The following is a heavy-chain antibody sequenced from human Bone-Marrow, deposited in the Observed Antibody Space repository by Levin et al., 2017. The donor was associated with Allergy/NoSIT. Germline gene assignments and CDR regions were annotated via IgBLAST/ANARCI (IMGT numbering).Heavy chain of an antibody. Sequence: SCAASGYTFTEYGMHWVRQAPGKGLEWVAVIWYDGSYKYYADSVSGRFTISRDNSENTVYLQMNSLRAEDTAVYYCARDLYCSSTDCYMQGYYYYGMDVWGQGTTVTVSS. J-gene: IGHJ6*02. V-gene: IGHV3-33*01. CDR3: ARDLYCSSTDCYMQGYYYYGMDV. CDR1: GYTFTEYG. D-gene: IGHD2-2*02. CDR2: IWYDGSYK.